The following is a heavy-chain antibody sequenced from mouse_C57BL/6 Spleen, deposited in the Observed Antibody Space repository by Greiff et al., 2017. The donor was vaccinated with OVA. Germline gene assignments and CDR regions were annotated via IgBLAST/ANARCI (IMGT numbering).Heavy chain of an antibody. CDR2: IDPSDSYT. J-gene: IGHJ2*01. CDR3: ARVGDFDY. CDR1: GYTFTSYW. V-gene: IGHV1-69*01. Sequence: VQLQQSGAELVMPGASVKLSCKASGYTFTSYWMHWVKQRPGQGLEWIGEIDPSDSYTNYNQKFKGKSTLTVDKSSSTAYMQLSSLTSEDSAVYYCARVGDFDYWGQGTTLTVSS.